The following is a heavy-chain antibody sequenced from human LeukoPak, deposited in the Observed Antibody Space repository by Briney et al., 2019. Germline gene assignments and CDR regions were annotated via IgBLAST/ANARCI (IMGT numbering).Heavy chain of an antibody. CDR2: TGSSSRSI. CDR1: GLTFSTYS. D-gene: IGHD5-24*01. V-gene: IGHV3-21*01. CDR3: AREGNGYISEAFDI. J-gene: IGHJ3*02. Sequence: GGSLRLSCVASGLTFSTYSMNWVRQAPGKGLEWVSSTGSSSRSIYYADSVKGRFTISRDNAKNSLYLQMNSLRAEDTAVYYCAREGNGYISEAFDIWGQGTMVTVSS.